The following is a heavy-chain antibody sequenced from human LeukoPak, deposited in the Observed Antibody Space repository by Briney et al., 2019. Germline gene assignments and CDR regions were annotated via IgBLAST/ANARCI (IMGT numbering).Heavy chain of an antibody. V-gene: IGHV4-61*02. CDR2: FHTRGST. CDR1: RGSISSGNYY. CDR3: ARDLSVDTAMVGLDYHYYYMDV. J-gene: IGHJ6*03. Sequence: PSETLSLTCTVSRGSISSGNYYWSWIRQPAGKGLEWIGRFHTRGSTNYNPSLKSRVIISVDTSKNQFSLKLNSVTAADTAVYYCARDLSVDTAMVGLDYHYYYMDVWGKGTTVTISS. D-gene: IGHD5-18*01.